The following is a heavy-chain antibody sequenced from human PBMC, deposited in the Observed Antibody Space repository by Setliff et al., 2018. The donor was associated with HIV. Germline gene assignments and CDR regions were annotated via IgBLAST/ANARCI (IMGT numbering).Heavy chain of an antibody. V-gene: IGHV4-34*01. Sequence: TLSLTCAVYGVSFSGYYWNWIRQTPGKGLEWIGEIDHSGSTNYNPSLTSRVTISLDTSKNQFSLRLTSVTAADTAVYYCARRIGYAEDYWGQGTLVTVSS. D-gene: IGHD5-12*01. J-gene: IGHJ4*02. CDR1: GVSFSGYY. CDR3: ARRIGYAEDY. CDR2: IDHSGST.